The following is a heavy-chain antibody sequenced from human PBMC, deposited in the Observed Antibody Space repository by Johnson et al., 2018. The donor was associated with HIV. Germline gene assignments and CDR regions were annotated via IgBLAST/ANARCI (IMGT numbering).Heavy chain of an antibody. Sequence: QMQLVESGGGVVQPGKSLTLSCVVSGLSFNNYGIHWVRQAPGKGLEWVAVISYDGSNKYYADSVKGRFTISRDNSKNTLYLQMNSLRAEDTAVYYCAKGLAAFFAFDIWGQGTMVTVSS. CDR2: ISYDGSNK. CDR1: GLSFNNYG. CDR3: AKGLAAFFAFDI. V-gene: IGHV3-30*18. J-gene: IGHJ3*02. D-gene: IGHD3-3*01.